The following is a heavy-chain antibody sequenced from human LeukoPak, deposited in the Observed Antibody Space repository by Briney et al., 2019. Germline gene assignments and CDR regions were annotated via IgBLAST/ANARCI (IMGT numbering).Heavy chain of an antibody. J-gene: IGHJ4*02. D-gene: IGHD1-1*01. CDR3: SRQLEE. CDR1: GFIFNNYW. V-gene: IGHV3-7*03. Sequence: WGSLRLSCAASGFIFNNYWMDWVRQTPGKGLEWVANIKYDGTTKYYVDSVEGRFTISRDSDKKLLYLQMNNLRAEDTAVYFCSRQLEEWGQGTLVTVSS. CDR2: IKYDGTTK.